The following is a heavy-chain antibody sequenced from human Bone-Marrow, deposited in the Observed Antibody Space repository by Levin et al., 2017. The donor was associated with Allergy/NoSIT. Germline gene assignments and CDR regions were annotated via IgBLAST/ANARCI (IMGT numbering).Heavy chain of an antibody. CDR2: ILYDGSLQ. V-gene: IGHV3-30*04. CDR1: GFAFRSHA. Sequence: GESLKISCAASGFAFRSHAMHWIRQAPGKALEWVADILYDGSLQYHSDSVKGRFTISRDNSKNTLYLQMNSVRPEDTAVYYCTTGFIVTGGLAVNFDRWGQGTLVSVSP. J-gene: IGHJ4*02. D-gene: IGHD2-2*01. CDR3: TTGFIVTGGLAVNFDR.